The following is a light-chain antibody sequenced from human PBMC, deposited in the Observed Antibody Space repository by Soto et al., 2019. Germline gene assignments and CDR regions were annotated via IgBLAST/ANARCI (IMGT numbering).Light chain of an antibody. J-gene: IGKJ1*01. CDR3: QQTHDLPRT. Sequence: DIRMTQSPSSVSASLGDRVTITCRASQYIGTSLAWYQQRPGEDPKRRIYGAYRFHVGVPSIFIASGSWTDFTITIASLQAEDFGIYFGQQTHDLPRTFGLGTKV. CDR1: QYIGTS. CDR2: GAY. V-gene: IGKV1-12*01.